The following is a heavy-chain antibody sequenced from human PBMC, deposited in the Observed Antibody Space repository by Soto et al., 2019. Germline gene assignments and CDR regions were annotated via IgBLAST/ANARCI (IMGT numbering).Heavy chain of an antibody. CDR2: IRSKTNNYAT. J-gene: IGHJ6*03. D-gene: IGHD2-15*01. CDR1: GFPLSDSA. CDR3: TRHAGGQFDPSFYYYFMDV. V-gene: IGHV3-73*01. Sequence: EVQLVESGGGLVQPGGSLKLACLASGFPLSDSAIHWVRKASGKGLEWVGRIRSKTNNYATTYGAPVRGRFTLSRDHSKNTAYLQMNNLESEDAAVYYCTRHAGGQFDPSFYYYFMDVWGTGTTVSV.